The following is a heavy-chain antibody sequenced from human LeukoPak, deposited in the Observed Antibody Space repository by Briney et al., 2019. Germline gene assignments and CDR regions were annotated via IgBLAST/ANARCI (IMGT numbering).Heavy chain of an antibody. CDR2: ISNDGTNK. Sequence: GRSLRLSCVASGFTFSSSGMHWVRQAPGKGLEWVALISNDGTNKYYADSVKGRFTISRDNSKNTLDLQMNSLRAEDTAVYYCAKGVLYVGLRSPLDFWGLGTLVTVSS. CDR1: GFTFSSSG. J-gene: IGHJ4*02. V-gene: IGHV3-30*18. D-gene: IGHD2-8*01. CDR3: AKGVLYVGLRSPLDF.